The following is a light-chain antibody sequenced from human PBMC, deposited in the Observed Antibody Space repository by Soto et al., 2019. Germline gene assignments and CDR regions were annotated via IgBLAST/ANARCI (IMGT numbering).Light chain of an antibody. CDR1: QSFRGL. CDR3: QQRHMWPIT. CDR2: DAY. V-gene: IGKV3-11*01. Sequence: VLTQSPVTLSLSPGDRATLSCRARQSFRGLLAWYQQKPGQAPRLLIYDAYNRATGIPPRFSGSGSGTDFTLTISSLEPEDSAVFYCQQRHMWPITFGQGTRLEIK. J-gene: IGKJ5*01.